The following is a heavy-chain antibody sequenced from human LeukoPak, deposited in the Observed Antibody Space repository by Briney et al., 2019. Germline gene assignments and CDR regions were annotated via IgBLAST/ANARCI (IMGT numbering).Heavy chain of an antibody. D-gene: IGHD2-21*02. Sequence: GASVKVSCKASGGTFSSYAISWVRQAPGQGLEWMGGIIPIFGTANYAQKFQGRVTITTDESTSTAYMELSSLRSEDTAVYYCARVRSDGVVTAIHDYWAREPWSPSPQ. CDR3: ARVRSDGVVTAIHDY. J-gene: IGHJ4*02. CDR2: IIPIFGTA. V-gene: IGHV1-69*05. CDR1: GGTFSSYA.